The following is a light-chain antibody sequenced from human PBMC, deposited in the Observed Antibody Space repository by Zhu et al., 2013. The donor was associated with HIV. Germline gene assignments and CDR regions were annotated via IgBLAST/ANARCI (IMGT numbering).Light chain of an antibody. CDR3: CSYAGRGTYV. Sequence: QSALTQPASVSGSPGQSITISCTGSSNDIGFYNYVSWYQQHPGKAPKLILYEVTKRPSGISARFSVSKSGNTASLTISGLQAADEADYYCCSYAGRGTYVFGTGTKVTVL. CDR2: EVT. V-gene: IGLV2-14*01. CDR1: SNDIGFYNY. J-gene: IGLJ1*01.